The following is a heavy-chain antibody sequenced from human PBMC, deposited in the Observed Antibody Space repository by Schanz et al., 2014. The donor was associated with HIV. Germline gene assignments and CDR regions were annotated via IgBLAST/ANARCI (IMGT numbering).Heavy chain of an antibody. V-gene: IGHV3-23*01. J-gene: IGHJ4*02. CDR3: AKPEYDSSGNSQSHFDY. CDR1: GFNFNNYA. Sequence: EVQLLESGGGLVQPGGSLRLSCAGSGFNFNNYAMTWVRQAPGKGLEWVSSISESGGRTYYADSVNGRFTISRDNSKNTLYLQMTTLRIDDTAVYYCAKPEYDSSGNSQSHFDYWGQGTLVTVSS. D-gene: IGHD3-22*01. CDR2: ISESGGRT.